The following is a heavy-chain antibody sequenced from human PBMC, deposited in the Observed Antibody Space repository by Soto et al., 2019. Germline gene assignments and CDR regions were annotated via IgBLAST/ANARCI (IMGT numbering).Heavy chain of an antibody. CDR3: ASGYCSSTSCYERYYFDW. D-gene: IGHD2-2*01. CDR2: IIPIFGTA. Sequence: SVKVSCKASGYTFTSYAISWVRQAPGQGLEWMGGIIPIFGTANYAQKFQGRVTITADESTSTAYMELSSLRSEDTAVYYCASGYCSSTSCYERYYFDWWGQGTMVTVYS. V-gene: IGHV1-69*13. J-gene: IGHJ4*02. CDR1: GYTFTSYA.